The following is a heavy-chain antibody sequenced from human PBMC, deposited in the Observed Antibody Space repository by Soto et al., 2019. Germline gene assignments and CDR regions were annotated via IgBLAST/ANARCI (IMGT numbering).Heavy chain of an antibody. CDR1: GGTFSNYG. CDR2: IIPIFGIA. V-gene: IGHV1-69*13. J-gene: IGHJ4*02. Sequence: ASVKVSCKASGGTFSNYGVNWVRQAPGQGLEWVGGIIPIFGIAKYAQKFQGRVTITADDSTRTAYMELSSLRSEDTAVYYCARDGTLYDSSAYFYLYWGQGTLVTVSS. D-gene: IGHD3-22*01. CDR3: ARDGTLYDSSAYFYLY.